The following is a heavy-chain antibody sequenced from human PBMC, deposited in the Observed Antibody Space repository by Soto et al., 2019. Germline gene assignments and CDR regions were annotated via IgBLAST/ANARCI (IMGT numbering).Heavy chain of an antibody. CDR2: ISWNSGSI. CDR1: GFAFYDYA. Sequence: SLRLSCAASGFAFYDYAMHCGRQSPGKGLEWVSGISWNSGSIGYADSVKGRFTISRDNAKNSLYLQMNSLRAEDTALYYCAKDHRTYGMDVWGQGTTVTVSS. V-gene: IGHV3-9*01. CDR3: AKDHRTYGMDV. J-gene: IGHJ6*02.